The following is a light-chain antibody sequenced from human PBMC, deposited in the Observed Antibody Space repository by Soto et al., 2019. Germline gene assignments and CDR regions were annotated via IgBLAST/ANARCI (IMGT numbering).Light chain of an antibody. CDR1: QSIGSY. Sequence: EIVLTQSPATLSLSPGERATLSCRASQSIGSYLAWYQQKPGQAPRLLIYDASNRATGIPARFSGSGSETDFTLTISSLEPEDFAVYYCQQRSSWPVPFGGGTKVEIK. J-gene: IGKJ4*01. CDR2: DAS. CDR3: QQRSSWPVP. V-gene: IGKV3-11*01.